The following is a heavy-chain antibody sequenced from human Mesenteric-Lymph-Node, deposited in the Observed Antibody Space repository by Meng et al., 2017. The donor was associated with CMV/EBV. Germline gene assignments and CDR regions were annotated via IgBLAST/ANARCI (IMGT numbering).Heavy chain of an antibody. D-gene: IGHD3-10*01. Sequence: SGYTFTSYDISWLRQATRQGLEWMEWVNPASGHTACAQEFQSRVTMTRDTSMSTAYMELTNLRSEDTAVYYCARGAWAGNYLGSMDVWGQGTMVTVSS. V-gene: IGHV1-8*01. CDR3: ARGAWAGNYLGSMDV. CDR2: VNPASGHT. CDR1: GYTFTSYD. J-gene: IGHJ6*02.